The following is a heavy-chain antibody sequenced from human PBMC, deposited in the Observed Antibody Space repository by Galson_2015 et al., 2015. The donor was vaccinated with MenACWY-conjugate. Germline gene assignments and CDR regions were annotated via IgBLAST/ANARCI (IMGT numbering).Heavy chain of an antibody. Sequence: SLRLSCAASGFTFSSYGMHWVRQAPGKGLEWVAFIRYDGSNKYYGDSVKGRFTVSRDNSKNTLYLQMNSLRTEDTAVYYCAKDFAVGAMGPGTWGQGTLVTASS. CDR1: GFTFSSYG. D-gene: IGHD2-2*01. CDR2: IRYDGSNK. V-gene: IGHV3-30*02. CDR3: AKDFAVGAMGPGT. J-gene: IGHJ5*02.